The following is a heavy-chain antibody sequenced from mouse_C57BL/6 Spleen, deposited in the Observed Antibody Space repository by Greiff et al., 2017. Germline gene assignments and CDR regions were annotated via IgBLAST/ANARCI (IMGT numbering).Heavy chain of an antibody. CDR1: GYTFTSYW. D-gene: IGHD2-1*01. V-gene: IGHV1-52*01. CDR3: ARWGEIYVNYVFDY. CDR2: IDPSDSET. Sequence: VQLQQPGAELVRPGSSVKLSCKASGYTFTSYWMHWVKQRPIQGLEWIGNIDPSDSETHYNQKFKDKATLTVDKSSSTDCMQLSSLTSEDSAVYCRARWGEIYVNYVFDYWGPGTTLTVSS. J-gene: IGHJ2*01.